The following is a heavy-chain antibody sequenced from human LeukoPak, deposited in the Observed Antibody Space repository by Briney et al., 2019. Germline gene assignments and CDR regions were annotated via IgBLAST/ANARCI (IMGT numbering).Heavy chain of an antibody. CDR2: IREDGSVK. CDR1: GFTFSSHW. J-gene: IGHJ4*02. V-gene: IGHV3-7*01. CDR3: AKDRWAAAGYFDY. D-gene: IGHD6-13*01. Sequence: PGGSLRLSRTASGFTFSSHWMTWVRQPPGKGLEWVANIREDGSVKYYVDSVKGRFTISRDNSKNTLYLQMNSLRAEDTAVYYCAKDRWAAAGYFDYWGQGTLVTVSS.